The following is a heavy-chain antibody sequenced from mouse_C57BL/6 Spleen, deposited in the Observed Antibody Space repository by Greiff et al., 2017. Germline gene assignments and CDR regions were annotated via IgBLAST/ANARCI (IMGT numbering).Heavy chain of an antibody. J-gene: IGHJ3*01. V-gene: IGHV1-81*01. CDR1: GYTFTSYG. D-gene: IGHD1-1*01. Sequence: VKLMESGAELARPGASVKLSCKASGYTFTSYGISWVKQRTGQGLEWIGEIYPRSGNTYYNEKFKGKATLTADKSSSTAYMELRSLTSEDSAVYFCALNYYGSSYRFAYWGQGTLVTVSA. CDR3: ALNYYGSSYRFAY. CDR2: IYPRSGNT.